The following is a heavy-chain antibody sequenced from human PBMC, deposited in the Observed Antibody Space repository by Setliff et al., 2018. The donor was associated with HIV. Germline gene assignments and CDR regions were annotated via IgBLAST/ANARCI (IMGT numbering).Heavy chain of an antibody. CDR1: GGSFSDFY. D-gene: IGHD2-21*01. CDR3: ARGVARQVVIDRWFDP. V-gene: IGHV4-34*01. J-gene: IGHJ5*02. Sequence: LSLTCAVFGGSFSDFYWSWIRQPPGKGLEWIGEISYSGSTVYNPSLKSRVTMSVDASKNLVSLNLNSVTAADTAIYYCARGVARQVVIDRWFDPWGQGTPVTVSS. CDR2: ISYSGST.